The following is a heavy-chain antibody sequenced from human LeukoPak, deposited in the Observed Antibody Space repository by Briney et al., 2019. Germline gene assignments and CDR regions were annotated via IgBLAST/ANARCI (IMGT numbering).Heavy chain of an antibody. V-gene: IGHV1-2*06. D-gene: IGHD3-22*01. CDR3: ARNIGSYYYDSSFDY. CDR1: GYTFTGYY. J-gene: IGHJ4*02. CDR2: INPNSGGT. Sequence: ASVKVSCTASGYTFTGYYMHWVRQAPGQGLEWMGRINPNSGGTNYAQKFQGRVTMTRDTSISTAYMELSRLRSDDTAVYYCARNIGSYYYDSSFDYWGQGTLVTVSS.